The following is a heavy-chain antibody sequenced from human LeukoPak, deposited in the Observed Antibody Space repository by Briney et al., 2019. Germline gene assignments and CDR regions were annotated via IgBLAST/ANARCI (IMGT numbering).Heavy chain of an antibody. Sequence: PGGSLRLSCAASGFTVSSNYMSWVRQAPGKGLEWVSVIYSGGSTYYADSVKGRFTISRDNSKNTLYLQMNSLRAEDTAVYYCARNRDYDYGDRLGYGMDVWGQGTTVTVSS. CDR1: GFTVSSNY. J-gene: IGHJ6*02. CDR3: ARNRDYDYGDRLGYGMDV. CDR2: IYSGGST. D-gene: IGHD4-17*01. V-gene: IGHV3-66*01.